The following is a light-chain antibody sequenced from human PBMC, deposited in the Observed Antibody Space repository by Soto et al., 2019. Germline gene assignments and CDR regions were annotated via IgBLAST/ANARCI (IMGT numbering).Light chain of an antibody. CDR1: QSVSSN. CDR2: GAS. Sequence: EIVMTQSPATLSVSPGERATLTCRASQSVSSNLAWYQQKPGQAPRLLIYGASTRATGIPARFSGSGSGTEFTLTISSLQPDDFATYYCQQYNSYRWTFGIGTKVDIK. CDR3: QQYNSYRWT. J-gene: IGKJ1*01. V-gene: IGKV3-15*01.